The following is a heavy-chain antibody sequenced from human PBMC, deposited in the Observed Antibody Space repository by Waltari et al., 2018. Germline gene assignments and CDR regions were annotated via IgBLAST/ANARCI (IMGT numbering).Heavy chain of an antibody. CDR2: IYYSGST. CDR1: GGSISSHY. CDR3: ARRYYGSGSYHFDY. V-gene: IGHV4-59*11. J-gene: IGHJ4*02. D-gene: IGHD3-10*01. Sequence: QVQLQESGPGLVKPSETLSLTCTVSGGSISSHYWSWIRQPPGKGLEWIGYIYYSGSTNNNPSLKSRVTISVDTSKNQFSLKLSSVTAADTAVYYCARRYYGSGSYHFDYWGQGTLVTVSS.